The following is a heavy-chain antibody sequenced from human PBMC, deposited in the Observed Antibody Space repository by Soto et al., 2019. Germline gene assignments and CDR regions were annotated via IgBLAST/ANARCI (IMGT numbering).Heavy chain of an antibody. J-gene: IGHJ4*02. V-gene: IGHV4-31*03. CDR1: GGSISSGGYY. Sequence: SETLSLTCTVSGGSISSGGYYWSWTRQHPGKGLEWIGYIYYSGSTYYNPSLKSRVTISVDTSKNQFSLKLSSVTAADTAVYYCARVQSSIVATTYFDYWGQGTLVTVSS. CDR3: ARVQSSIVATTYFDY. D-gene: IGHD5-12*01. CDR2: IYYSGST.